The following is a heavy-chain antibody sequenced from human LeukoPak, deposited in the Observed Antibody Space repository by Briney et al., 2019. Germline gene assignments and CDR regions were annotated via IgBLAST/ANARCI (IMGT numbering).Heavy chain of an antibody. D-gene: IGHD1-14*01. J-gene: IGHJ5*02. CDR1: GYSMSSGYY. CDR2: IYHSGRT. CDR3: ATVLGIPGGPNWSDP. Sequence: PSETLSLTCAVSGYSMSSGYYWGWIRQPPGKGLEWIGNIYHSGRTYYNPSLKSRVTISADTSKNQFSLKLSSVTVADTALYYCATVLGIPGGPNWSDPWGQGTLVTVSS. V-gene: IGHV4-38-2*01.